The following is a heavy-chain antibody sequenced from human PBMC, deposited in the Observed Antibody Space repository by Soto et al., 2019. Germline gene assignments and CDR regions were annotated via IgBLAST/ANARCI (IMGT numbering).Heavy chain of an antibody. CDR2: IIPIFGTA. CDR1: GGTFSSYA. J-gene: IGHJ4*02. CDR3: AREPRYCSGGSCYFLPGIDY. D-gene: IGHD2-15*01. V-gene: IGHV1-69*12. Sequence: QVQLVQSGAEVKKPGSSVKVSCKASGGTFSSYAISWVRQAPGQGLEWMGGIIPIFGTANYAQKFQGRVTITADESPSTAYMALSSMLSEDPAVYYCAREPRYCSGGSCYFLPGIDYWGQGTLVTVSS.